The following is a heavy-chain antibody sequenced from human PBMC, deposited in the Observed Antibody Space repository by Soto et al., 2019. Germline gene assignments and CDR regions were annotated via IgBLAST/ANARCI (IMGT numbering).Heavy chain of an antibody. D-gene: IGHD4-4*01. Sequence: GGSLRLSCSASGFTFSGYAMHWVRQAPGKGLEYVSSISINGDSRKAGSIYYADSVKGRFTISRDNSKNTLYLQMNSLRAEDTAVYYCAKDLSPKATVTHTKTYWGQGTLVTVSS. CDR1: GFTFSGYA. J-gene: IGHJ4*02. V-gene: IGHV3-64*04. CDR3: AKDLSPKATVTHTKTY. CDR2: ISINGDSRKAGSI.